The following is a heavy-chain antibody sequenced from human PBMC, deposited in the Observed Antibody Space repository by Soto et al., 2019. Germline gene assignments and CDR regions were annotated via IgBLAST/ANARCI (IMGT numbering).Heavy chain of an antibody. CDR2: IIPILGIA. CDR3: AREGAYCSGGSCFI. D-gene: IGHD2-15*01. Sequence: QVQLVQSGAEVKKPGSSVKVSCKASGGTFSSYTISWVRQAPGQGLEWMGRIIPILGIANYAQKFQGRVTITADKYRSTAYMELSSLRSEDTAMYYCAREGAYCSGGSCFIGGQGTLVTVSS. CDR1: GGTFSSYT. J-gene: IGHJ4*02. V-gene: IGHV1-69*08.